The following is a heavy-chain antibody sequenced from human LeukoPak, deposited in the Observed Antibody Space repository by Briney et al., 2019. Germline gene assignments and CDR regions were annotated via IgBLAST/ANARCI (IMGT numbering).Heavy chain of an antibody. CDR2: ISYDGSNK. CDR3: ARDPFRGYSYGRAFDY. D-gene: IGHD5-18*01. Sequence: GGPLRLSCAASGFTFSSYAMHWVRQAPGKGLEWVAVISYDGSNKYYADSVKGRFTISRDNSKNTLYLQMNSLRAEDTAVYYCARDPFRGYSYGRAFDYWGQGTLVTVSS. J-gene: IGHJ4*02. V-gene: IGHV3-30-3*01. CDR1: GFTFSSYA.